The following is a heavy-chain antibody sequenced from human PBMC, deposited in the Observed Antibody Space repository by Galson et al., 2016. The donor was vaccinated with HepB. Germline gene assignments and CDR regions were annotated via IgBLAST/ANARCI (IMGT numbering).Heavy chain of an antibody. CDR1: GFTFSTHR. CDR3: ARVGGASKILRENWFDP. CDR2: IGGRSNHI. D-gene: IGHD1-26*01. J-gene: IGHJ5*02. Sequence: LRLSCAASGFTFSTHRMNWVRQAPGKGLEWVSSIGGRSNHIYYADSVKGRFTISRDNAKNSVYLQMNSLRAEDTAVYYCARVGGASKILRENWFDPWGQGTLVTVSS. V-gene: IGHV3-21*01.